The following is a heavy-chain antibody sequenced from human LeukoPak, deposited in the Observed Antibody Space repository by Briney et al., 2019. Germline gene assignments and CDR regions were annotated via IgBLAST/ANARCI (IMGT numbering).Heavy chain of an antibody. J-gene: IGHJ4*02. CDR2: IYYSGST. CDR1: GGSISSSSYY. D-gene: IGHD1-1*01. CDR3: ATQVERYFDY. Sequence: SETLSLTCTVSGGSISSSSYYWGWIRQPPGKGLEWIGSIYYSGSTYYNPSLKSRVTISVDKSKNQFSLKLSSVTAADTAVYYCATQVERYFDYWGQGTLVTVSS. V-gene: IGHV4-39*07.